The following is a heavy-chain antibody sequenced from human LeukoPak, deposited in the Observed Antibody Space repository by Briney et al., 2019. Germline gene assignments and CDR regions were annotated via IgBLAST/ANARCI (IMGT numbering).Heavy chain of an antibody. CDR3: ARGGGLDV. CDR1: GFTFSSYW. Sequence: GGSLRLSCAASGFTFSSYWMNWARQAPGKGLEWVASINLNGNVNYYVDSVKGRFAISRDNAKNSLYLQMSNLRAEDTAVYFCARGGGLDVWGQGATVTVSS. J-gene: IGHJ6*02. CDR2: INLNGNVN. V-gene: IGHV3-7*03. D-gene: IGHD3-16*01.